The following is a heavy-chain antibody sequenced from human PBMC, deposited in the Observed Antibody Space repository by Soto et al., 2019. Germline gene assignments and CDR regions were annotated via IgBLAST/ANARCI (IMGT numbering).Heavy chain of an antibody. Sequence: QLQLVESGGGVVHPGRSLRLSCAASGFTFSSYGMHWVRQAPGKGLEWVAIIWYDGSKKYYADSVKGRFTISKDNSTNSLFLQMNSLRDDATDVYYWARAYFHGGKDWYYDYWGQGTMDTVAS. CDR2: IWYDGSKK. CDR1: GFTFSSYG. D-gene: IGHD3-9*01. J-gene: IGHJ4*02. CDR3: ARAYFHGGKDWYYDY. V-gene: IGHV3-33*01.